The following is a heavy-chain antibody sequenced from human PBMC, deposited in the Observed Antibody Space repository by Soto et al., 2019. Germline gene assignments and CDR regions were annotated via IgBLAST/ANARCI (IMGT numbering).Heavy chain of an antibody. Sequence: QVEMVESGGGVVQPGRSLRLSCAASGFTFTSYGIHWVRQAPGKGLEWVAVISYDGSTKYYADSVKGRFTISRDNSKNRLYRQMNSLRAADTAVYYCAKDLGKEQQLEPNYLDTWGQGTLVTVSS. J-gene: IGHJ4*02. CDR2: ISYDGSTK. V-gene: IGHV3-30*18. CDR3: AKDLGKEQQLEPNYLDT. CDR1: GFTFTSYG. D-gene: IGHD6-13*01.